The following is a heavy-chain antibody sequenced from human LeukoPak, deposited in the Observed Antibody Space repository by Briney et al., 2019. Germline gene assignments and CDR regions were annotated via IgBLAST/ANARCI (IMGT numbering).Heavy chain of an antibody. J-gene: IGHJ6*04. CDR2: IYYSGST. Sequence: SETLSLTCTVSGCSISSYYWSWIRQPPGKGLEWIGYIYYSGSTNYNPSLKSRVTISVDTSKNQFSLQLSSVTAADTAVYYCARDRSGTGMDVWGKGTTVTVSS. V-gene: IGHV4-59*01. CDR1: GCSISSYY. CDR3: ARDRSGTGMDV.